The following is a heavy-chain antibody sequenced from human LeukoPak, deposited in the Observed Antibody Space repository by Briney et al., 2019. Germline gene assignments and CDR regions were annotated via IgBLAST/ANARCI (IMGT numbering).Heavy chain of an antibody. CDR3: TTGITMVRGVIHLIDY. CDR1: GFTFRNHG. Sequence: GGSLRLSCAASGFTFRNHGFHWVRQAPGKGLEWVGRIKSKTDGGTTDYAAPVKGRFTISRDDSKNTLYLQMNSLKTEDTAVYYCTTGITMVRGVIHLIDYWGQGTLVTVSS. V-gene: IGHV3-15*01. CDR2: IKSKTDGGTT. J-gene: IGHJ4*02. D-gene: IGHD3-10*01.